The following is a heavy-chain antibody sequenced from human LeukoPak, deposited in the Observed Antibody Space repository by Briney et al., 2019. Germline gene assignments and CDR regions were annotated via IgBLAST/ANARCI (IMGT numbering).Heavy chain of an antibody. CDR3: ARHRDGYSNQAFDY. CDR1: SGSISSYS. CDR2: IYYSGGT. D-gene: IGHD5-24*01. J-gene: IGHJ4*02. Sequence: PSETLSLTCTVSSGSISSYSCSWIRQPPGKGLEWIGYIYYSGGTSYNPSLKSRVTISVDTSKNQFSLKLSSVTAADTAVYYCARHRDGYSNQAFDYWGQGTLVTVSS. V-gene: IGHV4-59*01.